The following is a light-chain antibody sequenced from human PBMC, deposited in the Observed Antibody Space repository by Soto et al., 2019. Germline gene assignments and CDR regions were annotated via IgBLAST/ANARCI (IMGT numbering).Light chain of an antibody. V-gene: IGKV3-15*01. Sequence: EIVMTQSPATLSLSPGERATLSCRASQTVSTSLAWYQQKPGRAPRLLLYGASTRASGVPARFSGSGSGTEFTLTSSSLQSEDSAVYYCHQYNNWWTFGQGTKLEIK. CDR1: QTVSTS. CDR3: HQYNNWWT. J-gene: IGKJ1*01. CDR2: GAS.